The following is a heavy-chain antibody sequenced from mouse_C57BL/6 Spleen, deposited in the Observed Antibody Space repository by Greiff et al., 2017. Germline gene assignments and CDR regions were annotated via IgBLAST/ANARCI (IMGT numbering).Heavy chain of an antibody. J-gene: IGHJ1*03. Sequence: LVESGPELVKPGASVTISCKASGYAFSSSWVNWVKQRPGKGLEWLGRIYPGDGATNYTGKFKGKATLTADKSSSTADMKLSSLTSEDSAVYFCARSDYGSSYWYFDVWGTGTTVTVSS. D-gene: IGHD1-1*01. CDR3: ARSDYGSSYWYFDV. CDR1: GYAFSSSW. V-gene: IGHV1-82*01. CDR2: IYPGDGAT.